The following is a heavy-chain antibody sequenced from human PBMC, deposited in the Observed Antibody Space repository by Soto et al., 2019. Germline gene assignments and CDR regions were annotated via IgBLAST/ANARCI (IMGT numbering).Heavy chain of an antibody. CDR2: IYYSGST. CDR3: ARARGYCSGGSCYSTLYYYYKDV. CDR1: GDSIRSYY. J-gene: IGHJ6*03. Sequence: SETLSLTCTVSGDSIRSYYWSWIRQPPGKGLEWIGYIYYSGSTNYNPSLKSRVTMSVDTSKNQFSLKLSSVTAADTAVYYCARARGYCSGGSCYSTLYYYYKDVWAKGTTVTVSS. D-gene: IGHD2-15*01. V-gene: IGHV4-59*01.